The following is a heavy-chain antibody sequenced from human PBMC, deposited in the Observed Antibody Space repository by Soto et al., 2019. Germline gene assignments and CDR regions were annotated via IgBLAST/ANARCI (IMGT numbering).Heavy chain of an antibody. Sequence: GGSLRLSCAASGFTFSSYSMNWVRQAPGKGLEWVSSISSSSSYIYYADSVKGRFTISRDNAKNSLYLQMNSLRAEDTAVYYCARSYYYDSSGYRGAWFDPWGQGTLVTVSS. CDR1: GFTFSSYS. CDR2: ISSSSSYI. V-gene: IGHV3-21*01. D-gene: IGHD3-22*01. CDR3: ARSYYYDSSGYRGAWFDP. J-gene: IGHJ5*02.